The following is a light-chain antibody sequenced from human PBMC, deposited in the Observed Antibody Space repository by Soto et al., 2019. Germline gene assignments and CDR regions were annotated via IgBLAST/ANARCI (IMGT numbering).Light chain of an antibody. V-gene: IGKV1-5*01. Sequence: DIQMTQSPSTLSASVGDRVTITCRASQSISSWLAWYQQKPGKAPKLLIYDASSLESGVPSRFSGIGSGTEFTLTISSLQPDDFATYYCQQYYNYSTFGQGTKVDIK. CDR2: DAS. CDR3: QQYYNYST. CDR1: QSISSW. J-gene: IGKJ1*01.